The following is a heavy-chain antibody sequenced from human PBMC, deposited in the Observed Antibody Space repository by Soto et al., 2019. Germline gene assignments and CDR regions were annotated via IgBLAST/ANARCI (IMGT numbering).Heavy chain of an antibody. J-gene: IGHJ6*02. V-gene: IGHV3-23*01. D-gene: IGHD3-9*01. Sequence: PGVSLRLSCAASEFSFDDYAISWVRQAPGKGLEWVSSITYTGVSTYYADSVKGRFTISRDNSKDTLYLQMNSLRAEDTAIYYCAKDAIDWRIGVRWGMDFWGQRTTVT. CDR2: ITYTGVST. CDR1: EFSFDDYA. CDR3: AKDAIDWRIGVRWGMDF.